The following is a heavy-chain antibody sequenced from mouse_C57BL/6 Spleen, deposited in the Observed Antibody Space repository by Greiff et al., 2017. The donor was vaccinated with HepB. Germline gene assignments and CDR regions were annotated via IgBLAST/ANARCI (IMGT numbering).Heavy chain of an antibody. CDR2: IRNKANGYTT. J-gene: IGHJ3*01. CDR3: ASLYYDYSWFAY. D-gene: IGHD2-4*01. Sequence: EVKLMESGGGLVQPGGSLSLSCAASGFTFTDYYMSWVRQPPGKALEWLGFIRNKANGYTTEYSASVKGRFTISRDNSQSILYLQMNALRAEDSATYYCASLYYDYSWFAYWGQGTLVTVSA. V-gene: IGHV7-3*01. CDR1: GFTFTDYY.